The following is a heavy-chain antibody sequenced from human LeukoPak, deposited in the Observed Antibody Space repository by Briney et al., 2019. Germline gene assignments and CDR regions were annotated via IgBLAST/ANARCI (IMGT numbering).Heavy chain of an antibody. Sequence: GGSLRLSCAASGFSFSTYSMNWVRQAPGEGLEWVSSISRNSRYIYYADSMRGRFTISRDNAKNSLYLQMNSLKPEDTAVYYCARVAEAAAFDSWGQGTLVTVSS. V-gene: IGHV3-21*06. CDR1: GFSFSTYS. CDR2: ISRNSRYI. D-gene: IGHD6-13*01. J-gene: IGHJ4*02. CDR3: ARVAEAAAFDS.